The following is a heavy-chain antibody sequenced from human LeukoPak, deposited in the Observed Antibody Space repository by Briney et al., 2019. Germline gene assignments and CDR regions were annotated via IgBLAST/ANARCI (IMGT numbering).Heavy chain of an antibody. CDR3: AREETSGYDYYYYMDV. D-gene: IGHD5-12*01. CDR2: IYYSGST. CDR1: GGSISSSY. V-gene: IGHV4-59*01. Sequence: PSETLSLNCTVSGGSISSSYWSWIRQPPGKGLEWIGYIYYSGSTNYNPSLKSRVTISVDTSKNQFSLKLSSVTAADTAVYYCAREETSGYDYYYYMDVWGKGTTVTVSS. J-gene: IGHJ6*03.